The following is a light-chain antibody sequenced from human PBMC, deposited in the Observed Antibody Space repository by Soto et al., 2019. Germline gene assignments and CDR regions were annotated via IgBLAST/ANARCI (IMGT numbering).Light chain of an antibody. V-gene: IGLV1-44*01. J-gene: IGLJ1*01. Sequence: QSALTQPPSASGTPGQRVTISCSGSSSNIGRNAVNWYQQLPGTAPKLLIYSNNQRPSGVPDRFSGSKSGTSASLAIRGLQSEDEADYYCEAWDDSLNGYVFGTGTKVTVL. CDR3: EAWDDSLNGYV. CDR1: SSNIGRNA. CDR2: SNN.